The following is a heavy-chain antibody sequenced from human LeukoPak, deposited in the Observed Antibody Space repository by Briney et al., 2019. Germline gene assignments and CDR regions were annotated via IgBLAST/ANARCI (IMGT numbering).Heavy chain of an antibody. D-gene: IGHD7-27*01. Sequence: GGSLRLSCAASGFTFSSYGMHWVRQAPGKGLEWVALISYDGSNKYYADSVKGRFTISRDNSQNTLYLQMNNLRADDTAIYYCARSWGAIDYWGQGAPVTVSS. CDR2: ISYDGSNK. CDR3: ARSWGAIDY. J-gene: IGHJ4*02. V-gene: IGHV3-30*03. CDR1: GFTFSSYG.